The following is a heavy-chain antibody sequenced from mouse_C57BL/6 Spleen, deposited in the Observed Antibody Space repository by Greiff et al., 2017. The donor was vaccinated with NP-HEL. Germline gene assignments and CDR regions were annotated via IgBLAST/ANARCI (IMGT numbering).Heavy chain of an antibody. V-gene: IGHV1-54*01. CDR2: INPGSGGT. CDR3: ARLDLYYAMDY. CDR1: GYSFTNYL. J-gene: IGHJ4*01. Sequence: VQGVESGAELMKPGTSVKVSCKASGYSFTNYLIEWVKQRPGQGLEWIGVINPGSGGTNYNEKFKGKATLTADKSSSTAYMQLSSLTSEDSAVYFCARLDLYYAMDYWGQGTSVTVSS.